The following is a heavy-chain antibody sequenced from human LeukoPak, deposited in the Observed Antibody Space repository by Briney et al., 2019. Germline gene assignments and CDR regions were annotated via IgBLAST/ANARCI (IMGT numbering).Heavy chain of an antibody. J-gene: IGHJ5*02. CDR3: ARGPLYCGGDCPTRWFDP. CDR1: GYTFTSYD. CDR2: MNPNSGNT. V-gene: IGHV1-8*03. D-gene: IGHD2-21*02. Sequence: ASVKVSCKASGYTFTSYDINWVRQATGQGLEWMGWMNPNSGNTGYAQKFQGRVTITSNTSISTAYMELSSLRSEDTAVYYCARGPLYCGGDCPTRWFDPWGQGTLVTVSS.